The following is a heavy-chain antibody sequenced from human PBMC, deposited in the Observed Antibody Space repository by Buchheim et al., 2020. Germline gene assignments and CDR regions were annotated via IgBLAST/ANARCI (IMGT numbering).Heavy chain of an antibody. CDR1: GYTFTSYY. CDR3: ARDRDPSVTYYDIVTGRTPMDV. D-gene: IGHD3-9*01. CDR2: INPSGGST. V-gene: IGHV1-46*01. Sequence: QVQLVQSGAEVKKPGASVKVSCKASGYTFTSYYMHWVRQAPGQGLEWMGIINPSGGSTSYAQKFQGRVTMTRDTSTSTVYMELSSLRSEDTAVYYCARDRDPSVTYYDIVTGRTPMDVWGQGTT. J-gene: IGHJ6*02.